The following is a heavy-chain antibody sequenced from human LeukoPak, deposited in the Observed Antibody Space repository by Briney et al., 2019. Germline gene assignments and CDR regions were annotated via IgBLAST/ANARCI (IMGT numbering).Heavy chain of an antibody. CDR3: ARDGELFGELF. Sequence: GGSLRLSCAASGFAFSYYWMTWVRQAPGKGLEWVANIKKDGSEKYYVGSVKGRFTISRDNAKSSLYLQMNSLRAEDTAVYYCARDGELFGELFWGQGALVIVSS. V-gene: IGHV3-7*01. J-gene: IGHJ4*02. CDR1: GFAFSYYW. CDR2: IKKDGSEK. D-gene: IGHD3-10*02.